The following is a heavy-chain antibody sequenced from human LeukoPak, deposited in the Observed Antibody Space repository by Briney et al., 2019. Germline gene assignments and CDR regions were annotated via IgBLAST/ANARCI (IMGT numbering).Heavy chain of an antibody. J-gene: IGHJ3*02. Sequence: SGTLSLTCAVSGGSITNNNWWTWVRQPPGKGPEWIGEIYHSGSTNYNPSLKSRVTLSVDTSKNQFSLKLSSVTAADTAVYFCARGGTGAFDIWGQGTMVTISS. CDR1: GGSITNNNW. V-gene: IGHV4-4*02. CDR2: IYHSGST. CDR3: ARGGTGAFDI. D-gene: IGHD1-1*01.